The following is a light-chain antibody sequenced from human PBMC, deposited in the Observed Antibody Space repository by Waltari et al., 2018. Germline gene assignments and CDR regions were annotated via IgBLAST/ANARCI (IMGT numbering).Light chain of an antibody. CDR3: QHYVRLPAT. Sequence: EIVLTQSPGSLSSSPGERVTLSCRASQSVSRALAWYQQKPGQAPRLLIFGASNRATGIRDRFSGSGSKTDFSLTISRLEPEDFAVYYCQHYVRLPATFGRGTKVEIK. V-gene: IGKV3-20*01. CDR2: GAS. CDR1: QSVSRA. J-gene: IGKJ1*01.